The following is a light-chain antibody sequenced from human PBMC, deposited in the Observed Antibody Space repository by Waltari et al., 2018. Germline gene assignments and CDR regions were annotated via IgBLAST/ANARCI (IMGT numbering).Light chain of an antibody. CDR2: GIS. V-gene: IGLV2-14*02. J-gene: IGLJ1*01. Sequence: QSALTQPASVSGSPGQSITISCTGTSSDVGSYTFVSWYQQHPGKGHKLILDGISTRPAGGSNRVSGSKSGNTASLTISGLKTEDEADYYCSSYTGRVYVFGTGTKVTVL. CDR1: SSDVGSYTF. CDR3: SSYTGRVYV.